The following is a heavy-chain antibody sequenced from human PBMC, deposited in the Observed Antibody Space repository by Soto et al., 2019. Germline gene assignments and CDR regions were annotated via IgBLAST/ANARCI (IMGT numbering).Heavy chain of an antibody. J-gene: IGHJ6*02. CDR3: ARGNWNYYYGLDV. CDR2: IKPDGSEQ. CDR1: EFTFDKYY. Sequence: GGSLRLSCAASEFTFDKYYMTWVRQAPGKGPEWVANIKPDGSEQYYVDSVKGRFTISRDNANNSLYIQMNSLRAEDTAVYFCARGNWNYYYGLDVWGQGTTVTVYS. V-gene: IGHV3-7*01. D-gene: IGHD1-20*01.